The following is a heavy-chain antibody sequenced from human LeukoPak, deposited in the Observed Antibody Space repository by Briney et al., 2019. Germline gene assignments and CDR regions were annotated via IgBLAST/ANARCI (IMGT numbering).Heavy chain of an antibody. V-gene: IGHV1-18*01. Sequence: GASVKVSCKTSGYTFTNYGLNWVRQAPGQGLEWMGWISTYSGDTNYAQKLQGRVTMTTDTSTTTAYMELRSLRSDDSAVYYCARGSSYGFSMGYWGQGTLVTVSS. CDR3: ARGSSYGFSMGY. CDR2: ISTYSGDT. CDR1: GYTFTNYG. D-gene: IGHD5-18*01. J-gene: IGHJ4*02.